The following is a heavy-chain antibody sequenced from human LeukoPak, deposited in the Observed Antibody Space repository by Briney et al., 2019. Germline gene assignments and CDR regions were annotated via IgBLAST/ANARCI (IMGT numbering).Heavy chain of an antibody. Sequence: GGSLRLSCAASGFTSSSYAMSWVRQAPGKLLEWVSATSAIGGSTYYADSVKGRFTISRDNSKNTLYLKINSLRAEDTAVYYCARDYYDSSSYRRAFDIWGQGTMVTVSS. CDR2: TSAIGGST. CDR1: GFTSSSYA. J-gene: IGHJ3*02. V-gene: IGHV3-23*01. CDR3: ARDYYDSSSYRRAFDI. D-gene: IGHD3-22*01.